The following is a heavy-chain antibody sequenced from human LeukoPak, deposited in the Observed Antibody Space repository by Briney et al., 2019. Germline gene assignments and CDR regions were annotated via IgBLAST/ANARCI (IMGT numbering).Heavy chain of an antibody. V-gene: IGHV4-31*03. D-gene: IGHD3-22*01. CDR1: GGSISSGGYY. Sequence: PSETLFLTCTVSGGSISSGGYYWSWIRQHPGKGLEWIGYIYYSGSTYYNPSLKSRVTISVDTSKNQFSLKLSSVTAADTAVYYCARDYYDSSGYYYYYYGMDVWGQGTTVTVSS. CDR3: ARDYYDSSGYYYYYYGMDV. CDR2: IYYSGST. J-gene: IGHJ6*02.